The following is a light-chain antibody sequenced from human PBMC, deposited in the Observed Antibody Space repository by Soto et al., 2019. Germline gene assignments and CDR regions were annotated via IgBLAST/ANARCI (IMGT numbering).Light chain of an antibody. CDR2: DAS. J-gene: IGKJ4*01. Sequence: DIQMTQSPYTLSASVGDRVTITCRASQSISSWLAWYQQKPGKAPTLLIYDASSLDSGVPSRFSGRGSGTEFTLTISSLQPDDLGTYYCQQYNTYPLTFGGRTKVEIK. V-gene: IGKV1-5*01. CDR1: QSISSW. CDR3: QQYNTYPLT.